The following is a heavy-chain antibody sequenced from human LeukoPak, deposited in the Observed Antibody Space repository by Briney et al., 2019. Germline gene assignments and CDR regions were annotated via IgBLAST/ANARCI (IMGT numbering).Heavy chain of an antibody. V-gene: IGHV3-7*01. CDR3: ARDPEGGAFDL. Sequence: GGSLRLSCAASGFTFSSYWMSWVRQAPGKGLEWVANIKQDGSEKYYVDSVKGRFTISRDNAKNSLYLQMNSLRDEDTAIYYCARDPEGGAFDLWGQGTMVTVSS. D-gene: IGHD3-16*01. CDR1: GFTFSSYW. CDR2: IKQDGSEK. J-gene: IGHJ3*01.